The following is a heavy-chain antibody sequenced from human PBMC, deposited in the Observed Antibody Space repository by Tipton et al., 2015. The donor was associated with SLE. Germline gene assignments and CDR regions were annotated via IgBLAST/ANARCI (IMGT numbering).Heavy chain of an antibody. J-gene: IGHJ4*02. CDR3: AGSAVAGTLDY. V-gene: IGHV4-61*09. CDR2: IYTSGST. D-gene: IGHD6-19*01. Sequence: LRLSCTVSGGSISSGSYYWSWIRQPAGKGLEWIGHIYTSGSTNYNPSLKSRVTISVDTSKNQFSLKLSSVTAADTAVYYCAGSAVAGTLDYWGQGTLVTVSS. CDR1: GGSISSGSYY.